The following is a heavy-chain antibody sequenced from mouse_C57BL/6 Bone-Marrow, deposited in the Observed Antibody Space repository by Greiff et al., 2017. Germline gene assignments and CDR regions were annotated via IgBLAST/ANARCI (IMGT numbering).Heavy chain of an antibody. CDR1: GYTFTSYT. V-gene: IGHV1-4*01. Sequence: QVQLQQSGAELARPGASVKMSCKASGYTFTSYTMHWVKQRPGQGLEWIGYINPSSGYTKYNQKFKDKATLTADKSSRTAYMQLSSLTSEDSAVYYCARRWLLPWFAYWGQGTLVTVSA. CDR3: ARRWLLPWFAY. D-gene: IGHD2-3*01. CDR2: INPSSGYT. J-gene: IGHJ3*01.